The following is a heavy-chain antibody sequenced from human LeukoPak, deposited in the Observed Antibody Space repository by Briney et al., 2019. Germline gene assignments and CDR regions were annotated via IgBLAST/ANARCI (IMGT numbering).Heavy chain of an antibody. CDR3: AKDRCSNGVGCYYYYMDV. D-gene: IGHD2-8*01. CDR2: IYSGGST. V-gene: IGHV3-66*01. Sequence: GGSLRLSCAASEFSVGSNYMTWVRQAPGKGLEWVPLIYSGGSTYYADSVKGRFTISRDSSKNILYLQMNSLRAEDTAVYYCAKDRCSNGVGCYYYYMDVWGKGTTVTISS. CDR1: EFSVGSNY. J-gene: IGHJ6*03.